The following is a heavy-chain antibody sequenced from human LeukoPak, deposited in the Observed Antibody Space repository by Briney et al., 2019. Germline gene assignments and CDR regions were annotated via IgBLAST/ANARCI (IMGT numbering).Heavy chain of an antibody. D-gene: IGHD2-15*01. Sequence: GGSLRLSCAASGLTFSSYAMSWVRQAPGKGLEWVSTISGSGDSTYYADSVKGRFTIPRDNSKNTLYLQMNSLRAEDTAVYYCAKGGSPRYWGQGTLVTVSS. CDR3: AKGGSPRY. CDR2: ISGSGDST. J-gene: IGHJ4*02. CDR1: GLTFSSYA. V-gene: IGHV3-23*01.